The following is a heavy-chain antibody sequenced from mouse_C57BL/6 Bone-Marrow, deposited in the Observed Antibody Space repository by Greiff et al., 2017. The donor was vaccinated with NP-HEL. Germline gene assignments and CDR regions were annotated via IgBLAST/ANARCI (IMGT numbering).Heavy chain of an antibody. CDR1: GYSITSGYY. V-gene: IGHV3-6*01. CDR3: ARDCYGKGY. J-gene: IGHJ2*01. Sequence: EVQLQESGPGLVKPSQSLSLTCSVTGYSITSGYYWNWIRQFPGNKLEWMGYISYDGSNNYNPSLKNRISITRDTSTNQFFLKLNSVTTEDTATYYCARDCYGKGYWGQGTTLTVSS. D-gene: IGHD1-1*01. CDR2: ISYDGSN.